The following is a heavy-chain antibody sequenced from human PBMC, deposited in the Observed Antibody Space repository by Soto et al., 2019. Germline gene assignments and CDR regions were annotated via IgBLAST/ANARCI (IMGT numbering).Heavy chain of an antibody. Sequence: GGSLRLSCAASGFTFSSYSMNWVRQAPGKGLEWVSYISSSSSTIYYADSVKGRFTISRDNAKNSLYLQMNSLRAEDTAVYYCARAALYNWNDVSWFDPWGQGTLVTVSS. CDR3: ARAALYNWNDVSWFDP. J-gene: IGHJ5*02. CDR1: GFTFSSYS. D-gene: IGHD1-1*01. V-gene: IGHV3-48*01. CDR2: ISSSSSTI.